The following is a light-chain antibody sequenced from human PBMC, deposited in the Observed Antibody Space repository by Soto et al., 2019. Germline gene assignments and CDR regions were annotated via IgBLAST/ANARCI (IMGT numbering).Light chain of an antibody. CDR3: AAWDDSLNGPV. CDR2: SNN. V-gene: IGLV1-44*01. Sequence: QSVLTQQPSASGTPGQRVTISRSGSSSKIGSNTVNWYQQLPGTAPKLLIYSNNQRPSGVPARFSGSKSGTSASLAISGLQSEDEADYYCAAWDDSLNGPVFGGGTKLTVL. CDR1: SSKIGSNT. J-gene: IGLJ3*02.